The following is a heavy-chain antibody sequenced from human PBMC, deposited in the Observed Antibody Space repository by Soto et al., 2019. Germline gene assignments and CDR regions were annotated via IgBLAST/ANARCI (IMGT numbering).Heavy chain of an antibody. V-gene: IGHV3-23*01. J-gene: IGHJ4*01. CDR3: APTRYDYGDDAVGY. D-gene: IGHD4-17*01. Sequence: EVQLLESGGGLVQPGGSLRLSCAASGFTFSNYAMTWVRQAPGKGLEWVSSISGSSSTTYYADSVKGRFTISRDNSKNTVYLHMNTLSTEDTAVYYCAPTRYDYGDDAVGYWGQGTLVTVSS. CDR1: GFTFSNYA. CDR2: ISGSSSTT.